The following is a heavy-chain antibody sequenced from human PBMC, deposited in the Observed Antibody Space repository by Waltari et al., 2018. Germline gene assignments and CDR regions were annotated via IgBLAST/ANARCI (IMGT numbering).Heavy chain of an antibody. CDR1: GYTFTSYD. CDR2: MNHNSGNT. Sequence: QVQLVQSGAEVKKPGASVKVSCKASGYTFTSYDINWVRQATGQGLEWMGWMNHNSGNTGYAQKFQGRVTRTRNTSISTAYMELSSLRSEDTAVYYCARAQLLWFGESHWFDPWGQGTLVTVSS. V-gene: IGHV1-8*01. CDR3: ARAQLLWFGESHWFDP. J-gene: IGHJ5*02. D-gene: IGHD3-10*01.